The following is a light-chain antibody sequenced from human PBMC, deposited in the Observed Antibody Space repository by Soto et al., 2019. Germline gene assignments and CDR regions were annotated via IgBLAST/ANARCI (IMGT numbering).Light chain of an antibody. CDR1: QSVSGSY. J-gene: IGKJ1*01. CDR2: GAF. V-gene: IGKV3-20*01. Sequence: EKVWKRSACTMCVAPGERATLSCRASQSVSGSYLAWYQQKPGQAPRLLIYGAFSRATGIPDRFSGSGSGTDFTLAISRLEPEDFAVYYCPQYGSSASPSGHGTKVDIK. CDR3: PQYGSSASP.